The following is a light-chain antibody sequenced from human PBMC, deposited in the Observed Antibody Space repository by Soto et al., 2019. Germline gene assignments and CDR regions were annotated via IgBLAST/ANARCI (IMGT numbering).Light chain of an antibody. CDR3: HQYDSWT. Sequence: EIVLTQSPATLSLSPWERATLSCRASQSVSRYLAWYQQKPGQAPRLLIYDASNRATGIPDRFSGSGSGTDFTLTISRLEPEDFAVYYCHQYDSWTFGQGTKVDIK. CDR1: QSVSRY. J-gene: IGKJ1*01. CDR2: DAS. V-gene: IGKV3-11*01.